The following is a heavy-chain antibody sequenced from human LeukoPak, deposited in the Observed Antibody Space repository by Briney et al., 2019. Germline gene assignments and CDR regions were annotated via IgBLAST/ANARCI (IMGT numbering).Heavy chain of an antibody. CDR3: ARDRRWVAAKGNWFDP. D-gene: IGHD2-15*01. CDR1: GYTFTGYY. V-gene: IGHV1-2*02. J-gene: IGHJ5*02. Sequence: GASVKVSCKASGYTFTGYYMHWVRQAPGQGLEWMGWINPNSGGTNYAQKFQGRVTMTRDTSTSTVYMELSSLRSEDTAVYYCARDRRWVAAKGNWFDPWGQGTLVTVSS. CDR2: INPNSGGT.